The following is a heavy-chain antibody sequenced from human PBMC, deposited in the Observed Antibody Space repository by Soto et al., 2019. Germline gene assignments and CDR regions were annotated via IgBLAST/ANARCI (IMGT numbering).Heavy chain of an antibody. CDR3: VRGSEGDIVVVVDATQDYYVYMDV. J-gene: IGHJ6*03. CDR1: GFSLSNYG. Sequence: QVQVVESGGGVVQPGRSLRLSCVASGFSLSNYGMHCVRQAPGKGLEWVGVIWDDGSNEDYADAVKGRFTISRDSSESTLYLQMNSERAEDTAVYFCVRGSEGDIVVVVDATQDYYVYMDVWGKGTKVTVSS. CDR2: IWDDGSNE. V-gene: IGHV3-33*01. D-gene: IGHD2-15*01.